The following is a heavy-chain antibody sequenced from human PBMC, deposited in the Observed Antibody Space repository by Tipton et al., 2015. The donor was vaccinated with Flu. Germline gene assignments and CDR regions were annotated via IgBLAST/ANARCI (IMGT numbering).Heavy chain of an antibody. J-gene: IGHJ4*02. D-gene: IGHD6-19*01. CDR1: GGSFSGYY. CDR3: ARKQWLADFDY. Sequence: TLSLTCAVYGGSFSGYYWSWIRQPPGKGLEWIGEINHSGSTNYNPSLKSRVTISVDTSKNQFSLKLSSVTAADTAVYYCARKQWLADFDYWGQGTLVNVSS. CDR2: INHSGST. V-gene: IGHV4-34*01.